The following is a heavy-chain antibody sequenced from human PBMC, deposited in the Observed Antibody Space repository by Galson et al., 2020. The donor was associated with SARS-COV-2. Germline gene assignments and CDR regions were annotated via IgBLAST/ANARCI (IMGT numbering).Heavy chain of an antibody. D-gene: IGHD6-13*01. Sequence: GGSLRLSCAASGFTFSSYTMNWVRQVPGKGLEWVSSITTSSTYIDYADSVKGRFTISRDNAKNSLYLQMNSLRAGDTAVYFCARTGTPHYCYSYVMDVWGEGTTVIVSS. CDR2: ITTSSTYI. CDR3: ARTGTPHYCYSYVMDV. CDR1: GFTFSSYT. J-gene: IGHJ6*04. V-gene: IGHV3-21*01.